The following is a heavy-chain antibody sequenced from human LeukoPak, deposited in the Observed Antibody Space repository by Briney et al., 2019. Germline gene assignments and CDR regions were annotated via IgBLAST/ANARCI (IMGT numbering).Heavy chain of an antibody. CDR2: ISESGGST. CDR3: AKSYCSSGSCKRRGFDY. Sequence: PGGSLRLSCAASGFTFSTYAMNWVRQAPGKGLEWVSGISESGGSTDYADSVKGRFTISRDNSKNTLYLQMNSLRVEDTAVYYCAKSYCSSGSCKRRGFDYGGQGTLVTVSS. V-gene: IGHV3-23*01. CDR1: GFTFSTYA. D-gene: IGHD2-15*01. J-gene: IGHJ4*02.